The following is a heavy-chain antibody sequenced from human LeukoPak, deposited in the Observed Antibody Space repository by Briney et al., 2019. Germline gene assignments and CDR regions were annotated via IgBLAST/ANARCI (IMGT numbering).Heavy chain of an antibody. V-gene: IGHV1-18*01. CDR1: GYTFTSYG. Sequence: ASVKVSCKASGYTFTSYGISWVRQAPGQGLEWMGWISAYNGNTNYAQKLQGRVTMTTDTSTSTAYMELRSLRSDDTAVYYCARHIVVVTAIEPDAFDIWGQGTMVTVSS. CDR2: ISAYNGNT. D-gene: IGHD2-21*02. CDR3: ARHIVVVTAIEPDAFDI. J-gene: IGHJ3*02.